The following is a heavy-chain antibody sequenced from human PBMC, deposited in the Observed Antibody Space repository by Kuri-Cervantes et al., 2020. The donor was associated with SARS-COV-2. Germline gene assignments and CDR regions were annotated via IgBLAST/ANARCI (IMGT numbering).Heavy chain of an antibody. V-gene: IGHV3-23*01. CDR2: ISGSGGST. Sequence: GESLKISCAASGFTFSSYDVHWVRQAPGKGLEWVSAISGSGGSTYYADSVKGRFTTSRDNSKNTLYLQMNSLRAEDTAVYYCAKLGSRRHYEDWGQGTLVTVSS. CDR3: AKLGSRRHYED. J-gene: IGHJ4*02. D-gene: IGHD4-17*01. CDR1: GFTFSSYD.